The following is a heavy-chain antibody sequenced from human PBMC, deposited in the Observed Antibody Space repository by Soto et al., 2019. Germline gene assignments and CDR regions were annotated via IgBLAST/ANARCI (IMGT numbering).Heavy chain of an antibody. Sequence: SETLSLTCSASGAPISSNDYFWTWIRQPPGRGLEFIASMHASGGTYHASSLKSRATMSLDRSKDQFSLKLQSVTAADTGTYYCAAIGGGATQHADVDHWGQGTLVTVSS. CDR1: GAPISSNDYF. D-gene: IGHD3-16*01. V-gene: IGHV4-39*01. CDR3: AAIGGGATQHADVDH. CDR2: MHASGGT. J-gene: IGHJ4*02.